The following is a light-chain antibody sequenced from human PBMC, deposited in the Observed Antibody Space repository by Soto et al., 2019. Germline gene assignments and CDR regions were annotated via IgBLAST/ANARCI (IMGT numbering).Light chain of an antibody. CDR3: QQYNSWPPLIT. J-gene: IGKJ3*01. CDR1: QSIATN. Sequence: EIVMTQSPAILSLSPGETATLSCRASQSIATNLAWYQQRPGQAPRLLIYGASTRATDVPARFSGSVSGTEFILSITRLQSEDFAVYYCQQYNSWPPLITFGPGTTLDL. CDR2: GAS. V-gene: IGKV3D-15*01.